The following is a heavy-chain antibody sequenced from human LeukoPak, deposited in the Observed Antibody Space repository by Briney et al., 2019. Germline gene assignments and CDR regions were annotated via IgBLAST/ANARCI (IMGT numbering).Heavy chain of an antibody. Sequence: PSETLSLTCTVSGGSISSSSYYWGWIRQPPGKGLEWIGSIYYSGSTYYNPSLKSRVTISVDTSKNQLSLKLSSVTAADTAVYYCARRNQVLREYYYDSSGYLYFDYWGQGTLVTVSS. CDR2: IYYSGST. J-gene: IGHJ4*02. CDR3: ARRNQVLREYYYDSSGYLYFDY. CDR1: GGSISSSSYY. V-gene: IGHV4-39*01. D-gene: IGHD3-22*01.